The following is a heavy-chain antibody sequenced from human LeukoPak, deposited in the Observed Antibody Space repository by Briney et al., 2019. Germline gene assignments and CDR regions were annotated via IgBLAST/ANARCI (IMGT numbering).Heavy chain of an antibody. D-gene: IGHD6-13*01. J-gene: IGHJ4*02. CDR2: IYTSGST. CDR3: AGESIAAAGTSLVY. V-gene: IGHV4-61*02. Sequence: SQTLSLTCTVSGGSISSGSYYWSWIRQPAGKGLEWIGRIYTSGSTNYNPSLKSRVTISVDTSKNQFSLKLSSVTAADTAVYYCAGESIAAAGTSLVYWGQGTLVTVSS. CDR1: GGSISSGSYY.